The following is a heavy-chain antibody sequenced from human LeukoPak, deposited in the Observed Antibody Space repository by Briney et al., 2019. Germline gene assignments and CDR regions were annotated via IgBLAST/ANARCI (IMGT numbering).Heavy chain of an antibody. CDR2: MNSDGSST. Sequence: GGSLRLSRAASVFTFCNYLMHWGRQAPGKGLMWVSRMNSDGSSTTYADSVKGRFTISRDNAKNTLYLQINRLRAEDTAVYYCAREIITFGHHYFDYWGQGTLFTVAS. D-gene: IGHD3-10*01. CDR3: AREIITFGHHYFDY. CDR1: VFTFCNYL. V-gene: IGHV3-74*01. J-gene: IGHJ4*02.